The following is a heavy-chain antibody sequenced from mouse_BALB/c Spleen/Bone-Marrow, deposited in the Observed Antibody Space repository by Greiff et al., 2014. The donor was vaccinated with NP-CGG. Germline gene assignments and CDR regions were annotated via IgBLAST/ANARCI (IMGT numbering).Heavy chain of an antibody. CDR2: IWAGGST. J-gene: IGHJ3*01. Sequence: QVQLKESGPGLVVPSQSLSITCTVSGFSLTSYGVHWVRQPPGKGLEWLGVIWAGGSTNYNSALMSRLSISKDNSKSQVFLKMNSLQTDDTAMYYCASPNAWFAYWGQGTLVTVSA. CDR3: ASPNAWFAY. CDR1: GFSLTSYG. V-gene: IGHV2-9*02.